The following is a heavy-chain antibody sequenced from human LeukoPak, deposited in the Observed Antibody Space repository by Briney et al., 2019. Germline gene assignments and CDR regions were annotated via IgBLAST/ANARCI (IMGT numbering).Heavy chain of an antibody. CDR3: AKEIGIQLWLSHLDY. Sequence: GRSLRLSCAASGFTFSSYGMHWVRQAPGKGLEWVAVISYDGSNKYYADSVKGRFTISRDNSKNTLYLQMNSLRAEDTAVYYCAKEIGIQLWLSHLDYWGQGTLVTVSS. J-gene: IGHJ4*02. CDR2: ISYDGSNK. CDR1: GFTFSSYG. V-gene: IGHV3-30*18. D-gene: IGHD5-18*01.